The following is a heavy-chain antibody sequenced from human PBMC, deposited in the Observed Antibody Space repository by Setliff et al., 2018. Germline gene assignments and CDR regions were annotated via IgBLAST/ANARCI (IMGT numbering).Heavy chain of an antibody. D-gene: IGHD6-13*01. CDR1: GYTFTSYA. Sequence: ASVKVSCKASGYTFTSYAMHWVRQAPGQRLEWMGWINAGNGNTKYSQKFQGRVTITRDTSASTAYMELSSLRSEDTAVYYCARVGHSSSWLRYYYYGMDVWGQGTTVTVSS. CDR3: ARVGHSSSWLRYYYYGMDV. CDR2: INAGNGNT. J-gene: IGHJ6*02. V-gene: IGHV1-3*01.